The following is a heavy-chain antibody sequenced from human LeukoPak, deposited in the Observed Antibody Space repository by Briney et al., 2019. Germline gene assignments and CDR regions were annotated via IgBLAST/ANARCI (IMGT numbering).Heavy chain of an antibody. CDR1: GGSISSSSYY. D-gene: IGHD3/OR15-3a*01. J-gene: IGHJ4*02. CDR2: IYYSGST. Sequence: SETLSLTCTVSGGSISSSSYYWGWIRQPPGKGLEWIGSIYYSGSTYYDPSLKSRVTISVDTSKNQFSLKLSSVTAADTAVYYCARQTGSGLFILPGGQGTLVTVSS. CDR3: ARQTGSGLFILP. V-gene: IGHV4-39*07.